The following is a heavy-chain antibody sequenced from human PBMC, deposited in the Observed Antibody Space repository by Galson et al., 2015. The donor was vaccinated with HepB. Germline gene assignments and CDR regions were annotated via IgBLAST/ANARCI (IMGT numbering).Heavy chain of an antibody. CDR2: TYYKSKWYN. CDR1: GDSVSSNSAA. J-gene: IGHJ5*02. CDR3: AREGDYGPNWFDP. Sequence: CAISGDSVSSNSAAWSWIRQSPSRGLEWLGRTYYKSKWYNDYAVSVKSRITINPDTSKNQFSLQVKSVTPEDTAVYYCAREGDYGPNWFDPWGQGTLVTVSS. D-gene: IGHD4-17*01. V-gene: IGHV6-1*01.